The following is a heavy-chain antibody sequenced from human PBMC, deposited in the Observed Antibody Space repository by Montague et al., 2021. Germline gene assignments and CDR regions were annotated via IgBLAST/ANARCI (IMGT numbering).Heavy chain of an antibody. CDR1: RSLINSDYY. J-gene: IGHJ6*03. V-gene: IGHV4-38-2*02. CDR2: VSHGGRT. Sequence: SETLSLTCTVSRSLINSDYYWGWIRQPPGKGLELTGSVSHGGRTYYNSSLKSRVTISVDASNNHFSLKLSSVTAADTGMYYCARERDRYYYMDIWGKGTTITVSS. CDR3: ARERDRYYYMDI.